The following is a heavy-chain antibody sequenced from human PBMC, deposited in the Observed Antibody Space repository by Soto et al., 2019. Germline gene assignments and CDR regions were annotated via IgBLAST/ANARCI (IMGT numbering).Heavy chain of an antibody. J-gene: IGHJ5*02. CDR3: ATVVSGA. Sequence: QVQLVQSGAEMKKPGASVKVSCKVSGHSLTELSMHWVRQAPGKGLEWMGGFDPAKGETLYAQKFQGRVTMTEDTSTDIAYMELSSLRSEDTAVYYCATVVSGAWGQGTLVTVSS. V-gene: IGHV1-24*01. CDR1: GHSLTELS. D-gene: IGHD3-10*01. CDR2: FDPAKGET.